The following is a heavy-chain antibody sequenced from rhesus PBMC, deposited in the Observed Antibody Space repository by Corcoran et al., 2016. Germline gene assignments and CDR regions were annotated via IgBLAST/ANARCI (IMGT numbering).Heavy chain of an antibody. CDR2: ISYTGKTI. Sequence: EVQLVESGGGLVQPGGSLRLSCAASGFTFRSYDMSWVRQAPGKGWEWVSYISYTGKTIDYADSVKGRFTISRDNAKNSLSLQMSSLRVEDTAVYYCTRDWGWIAAAGSEYFEFWGQGALVTVSS. D-gene: IGHD6-31*01. J-gene: IGHJ1*01. CDR3: TRDWGWIAAAGSEYFEF. V-gene: IGHV3-136*01. CDR1: GFTFRSYD.